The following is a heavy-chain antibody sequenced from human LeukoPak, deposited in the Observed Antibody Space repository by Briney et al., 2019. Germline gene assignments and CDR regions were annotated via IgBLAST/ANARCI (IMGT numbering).Heavy chain of an antibody. CDR1: GFSFTGYY. CDR2: INPNSGGT. J-gene: IGHJ5*02. CDR3: ASQTTVSTDWFDP. V-gene: IGHV1-2*02. Sequence: ASVKVSCKPSGFSFTGYYLHWVRQAPGQGLEWMGWINPNSGGTNYAQKFQGRITMTRDTSISTAYMELTRLRSDDTAVYYCASQTTVSTDWFDPRGQGTLVTVSS. D-gene: IGHD4-11*01.